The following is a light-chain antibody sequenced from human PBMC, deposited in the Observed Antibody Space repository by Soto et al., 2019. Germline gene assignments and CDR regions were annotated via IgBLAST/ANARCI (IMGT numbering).Light chain of an antibody. Sequence: QSVLTQPASVSGSPGQSITISCTGTSSVVGGYNLVSWYQQHPGKAPKVVIYDGNKRPSGISYRFSASKSGNTASLTISGLRTEDEADYYCCSYAGHSTYVFGTGTKVTVL. CDR3: CSYAGHSTYV. CDR1: SSVVGGYNL. V-gene: IGLV2-23*01. J-gene: IGLJ1*01. CDR2: DGN.